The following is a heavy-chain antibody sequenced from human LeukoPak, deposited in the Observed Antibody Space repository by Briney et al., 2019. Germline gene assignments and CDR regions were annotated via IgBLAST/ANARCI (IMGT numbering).Heavy chain of an antibody. CDR3: ARGRSGWYGLYFDY. Sequence: SETPSLTCAVYGGSFSGYYWSWIRQPPGKGLEWIGEINHSGSTNYNPSLKSRVTISVDTSKNQFSLKLSSVTAADTAVYYCARGRSGWYGLYFDYWGQGTLVTVSS. V-gene: IGHV4-34*01. J-gene: IGHJ4*02. CDR2: INHSGST. CDR1: GGSFSGYY. D-gene: IGHD6-19*01.